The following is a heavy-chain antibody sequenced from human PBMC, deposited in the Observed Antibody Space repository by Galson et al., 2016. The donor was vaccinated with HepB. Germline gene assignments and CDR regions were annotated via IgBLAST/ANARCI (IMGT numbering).Heavy chain of an antibody. CDR2: TFYSGRT. Sequence: SETLSLTCTVSGGSVSSTTYYWGWIRQPPGKGLEWIGNTFYSGRTYYNPSLTSRLTISVDPSNNQFSLRLRSVTAADTAVYYCARQRRFGTWDEIDYWGQGTLVTVSS. CDR3: ARQRRFGTWDEIDY. D-gene: IGHD3-10*01. CDR1: GGSVSSTTYY. J-gene: IGHJ4*02. V-gene: IGHV4-39*01.